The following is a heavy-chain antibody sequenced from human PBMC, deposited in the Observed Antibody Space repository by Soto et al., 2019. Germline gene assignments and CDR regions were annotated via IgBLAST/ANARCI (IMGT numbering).Heavy chain of an antibody. Sequence: EASVKVSCKASGGTFSSYAISWVRQAPGQGLEWMGGIIPIFGTANYAQKFQGRVTITADESTSTAYMELSSLRADDTAVYYCARMIRDVIKMSPHLDYWGLGTLVTVSS. CDR1: GGTFSSYA. CDR2: IIPIFGTA. J-gene: IGHJ4*02. CDR3: ARMIRDVIKMSPHLDY. V-gene: IGHV1-69*13. D-gene: IGHD3-10*01.